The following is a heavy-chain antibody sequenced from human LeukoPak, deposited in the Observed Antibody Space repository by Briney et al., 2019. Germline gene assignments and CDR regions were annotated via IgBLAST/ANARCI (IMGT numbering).Heavy chain of an antibody. D-gene: IGHD2-2*01. CDR1: GCSISSYY. CDR3: ARLKCISTTCPSRYVMDV. Sequence: PSETLSLTCSVSGCSISSYYWSWIRQPPGKGLEYTGYIYYSGSTNYNPSLKSRVTISVDTSKDQFSLNLTSVTAADTAVYYCARLKCISTTCPSRYVMDVWGQGTTVTVSS. V-gene: IGHV4-59*01. CDR2: IYYSGST. J-gene: IGHJ6*02.